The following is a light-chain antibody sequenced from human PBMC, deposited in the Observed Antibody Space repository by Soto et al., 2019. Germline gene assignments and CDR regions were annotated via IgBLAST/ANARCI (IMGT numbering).Light chain of an antibody. CDR1: QSINSW. Sequence: DIQMTQSPSTLSASVVDRVTITCRASQSINSWLAWYQQKPGKAPKLLIYKASNLESGVPSRFSGSGSGTEFTLTISSLQPDDFATYYCQQYNNYWTFGQGTKVEIK. CDR3: QQYNNYWT. V-gene: IGKV1-5*03. J-gene: IGKJ1*01. CDR2: KAS.